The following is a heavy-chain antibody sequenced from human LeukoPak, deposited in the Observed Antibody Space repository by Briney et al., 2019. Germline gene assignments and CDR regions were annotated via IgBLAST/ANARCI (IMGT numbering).Heavy chain of an antibody. Sequence: GGSLRLSCAASGFTFSSYAMSWVRQGPGKGLEWGIAISNSGDRPHYQDSGKGRFTISGDISKNRLFLQMNSLRAEDTAVYYCAKAPSNSGSSGAWYFDLWGRGTLVTVSS. CDR3: AKAPSNSGSSGAWYFDL. D-gene: IGHD3-10*01. CDR2: ISNSGDRP. V-gene: IGHV3-23*01. J-gene: IGHJ2*01. CDR1: GFTFSSYA.